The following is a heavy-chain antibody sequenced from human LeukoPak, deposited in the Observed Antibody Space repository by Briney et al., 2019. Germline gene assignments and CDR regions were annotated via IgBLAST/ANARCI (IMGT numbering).Heavy chain of an antibody. Sequence: GGSLRLPCAASGFTFGSYAMSWVRQAPGKGLEWVSTISGSGVSTYFADSVKGRFTISRDNSKNTLYLQMNSLRPEDTAVYYCAKDFYPLGNYVIYCDCWGQGTLVTVSS. CDR1: GFTFGSYA. V-gene: IGHV3-23*01. CDR3: AKDFYPLGNYVIYCDC. D-gene: IGHD1-7*01. CDR2: ISGSGVST. J-gene: IGHJ4*02.